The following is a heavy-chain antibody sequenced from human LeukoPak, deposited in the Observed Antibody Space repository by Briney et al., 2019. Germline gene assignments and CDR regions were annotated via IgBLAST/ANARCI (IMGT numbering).Heavy chain of an antibody. Sequence: PSETLSLTCVVSGGSISSSNWWSWVRQPPGKGLEWIGAIYHSGCTNYNPSLKSRVTISIDKSKNQFSLELSSVTAADTAVYYCARDYGLGSTDAFDIWGQGTMVTVSS. CDR3: ARDYGLGSTDAFDI. CDR1: GGSISSSNW. V-gene: IGHV4-4*02. J-gene: IGHJ3*02. CDR2: IYHSGCT. D-gene: IGHD3/OR15-3a*01.